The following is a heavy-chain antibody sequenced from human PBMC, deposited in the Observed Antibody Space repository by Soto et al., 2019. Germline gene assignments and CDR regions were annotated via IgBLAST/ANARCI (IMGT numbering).Heavy chain of an antibody. D-gene: IGHD1-26*01. CDR3: ARTLSYIGYYGMDV. J-gene: IGHJ6*02. CDR1: GFSLSTSGMC. Sequence: PTLVNPTQTLTLTCTFSGFSLSTSGMCVSWIRQPPGKALEWLARIDWDDDKYYSTSLKTRLTISKDTSKNQVVLTMTNMDPVDTATYYCARTLSYIGYYGMDVWGQGTTVTVSS. CDR2: IDWDDDK. V-gene: IGHV2-70*11.